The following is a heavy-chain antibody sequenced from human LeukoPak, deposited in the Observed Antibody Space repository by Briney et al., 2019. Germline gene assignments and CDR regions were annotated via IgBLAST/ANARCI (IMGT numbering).Heavy chain of an antibody. V-gene: IGHV3-21*01. Sequence: GGSLRLSCAASGFTFSSCSMNWVRQAPGKGLEWVSSISSSSSYIYYADSVKGRFTISRDNAKNSLYLQMNSLRAEDTAVYYCARDPDYSSSSEVDYWGQGTLVTVSS. CDR1: GFTFSSCS. D-gene: IGHD6-6*01. CDR3: ARDPDYSSSSEVDY. CDR2: ISSSSSYI. J-gene: IGHJ4*02.